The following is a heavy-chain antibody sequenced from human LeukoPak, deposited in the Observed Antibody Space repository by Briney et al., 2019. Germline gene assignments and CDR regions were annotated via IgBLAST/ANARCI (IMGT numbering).Heavy chain of an antibody. Sequence: PGGSLGLSCAASGFTFSSYAMSWVRQAPGKGLEWVSAISGSGGSTYYADSVKGRFTISRDNSKNTLYLQMNSLRAEDTAVYYCAKGGFLEGHAFDIWGQGTMVTVSS. D-gene: IGHD3-3*01. CDR3: AKGGFLEGHAFDI. CDR1: GFTFSSYA. J-gene: IGHJ3*02. V-gene: IGHV3-23*01. CDR2: ISGSGGST.